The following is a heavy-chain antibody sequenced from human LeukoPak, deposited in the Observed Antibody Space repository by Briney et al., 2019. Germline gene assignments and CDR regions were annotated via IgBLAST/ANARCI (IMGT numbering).Heavy chain of an antibody. CDR3: AKCGGGNSYYDY. V-gene: IGHV3-23*01. J-gene: IGHJ4*02. CDR1: GFTFTTNA. Sequence: GGSLRLSCAASGFTFTTNAMTWVRQAPGKGLEWVSKISSSGDSTYYADSVKGRFTISRDISKNTLFLQMNSLRAEDTAVYYCAKCGGGNSYYDYWGQGTLVTVSS. D-gene: IGHD1/OR15-1a*01. CDR2: ISSSGDST.